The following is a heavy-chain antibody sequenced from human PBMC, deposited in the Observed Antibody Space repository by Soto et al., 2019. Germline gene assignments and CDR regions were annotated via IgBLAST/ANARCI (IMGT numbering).Heavy chain of an antibody. CDR1: GGTFSSYA. CDR3: TSPYCSGGSCYQNWFDL. J-gene: IGHJ5*02. V-gene: IGHV1-69*06. Sequence: SVKVSCKASGGTFSSYAISWVRQAPGQGLEWMGGIIPIFGTANYAQKFQGRVTITADKSTSTAYMELSSLRSEDTAVYYCTSPYCSGGSCYQNWFDLWGQGTLVTVAS. D-gene: IGHD2-15*01. CDR2: IIPIFGTA.